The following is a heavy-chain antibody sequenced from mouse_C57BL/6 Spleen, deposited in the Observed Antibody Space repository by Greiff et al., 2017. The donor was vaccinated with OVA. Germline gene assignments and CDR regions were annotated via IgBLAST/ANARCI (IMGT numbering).Heavy chain of an antibody. J-gene: IGHJ4*01. CDR3: ARQKGGYYDRDENAMDY. Sequence: QVQLKESGPGLVAPSQSLSITCTVSGFALTSYGVHWVRQPPGKGLEWLVVIWSDGSTTYNSALKSRQSISKDNSKSQVFLKMNSLQTDDTAMYYCARQKGGYYDRDENAMDYWGQGTSVTVSS. V-gene: IGHV2-6-1*01. CDR1: GFALTSYG. CDR2: IWSDGST. D-gene: IGHD2-4*01.